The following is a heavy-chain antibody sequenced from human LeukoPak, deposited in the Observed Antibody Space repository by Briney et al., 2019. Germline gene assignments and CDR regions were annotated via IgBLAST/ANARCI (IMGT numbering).Heavy chain of an antibody. Sequence: GGSLRLSCAASGFTFSNYEMNWVRQAPGEGLEWRSYISGNGNTIYYADSVKGRFTISRDNAKNSLYLQMNSLRAEDTAVYYCARGSLVHYYGSGSYRIRAGFDSWGQGTLVTVSS. D-gene: IGHD3-10*01. V-gene: IGHV3-48*03. CDR2: ISGNGNTI. CDR3: ARGSLVHYYGSGSYRIRAGFDS. CDR1: GFTFSNYE. J-gene: IGHJ4*02.